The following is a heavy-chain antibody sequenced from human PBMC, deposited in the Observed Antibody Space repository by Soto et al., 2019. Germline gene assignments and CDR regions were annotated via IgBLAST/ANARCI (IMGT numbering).Heavy chain of an antibody. V-gene: IGHV3-30*18. J-gene: IGHJ4*02. CDR3: AKDDLGYSGYDWLFDY. Sequence: GGSLRLCCAASGFTFSSYGMHWVRQAPGKGLEWVAVISYDGSNKYYADSVKGRFTISRDNSKNTLYLQMNSLRAGDTAVYYCAKDDLGYSGYDWLFDYSGQGTLVTVSS. CDR1: GFTFSSYG. D-gene: IGHD5-12*01. CDR2: ISYDGSNK.